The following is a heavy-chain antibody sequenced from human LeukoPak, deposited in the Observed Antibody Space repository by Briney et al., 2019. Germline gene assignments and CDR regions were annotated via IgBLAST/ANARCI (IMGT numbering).Heavy chain of an antibody. CDR2: ISSSSSMI. V-gene: IGHV3-48*02. J-gene: IGHJ4*02. CDR3: ARDYGDLPARVPYFDY. Sequence: GGSLRLSCAVSGFTFSSYSMNWVRQAPGKGLEWVSYISSSSSMIYYADSVKGRFTISRDNAKNSLYLQMKSLRDEDTAIYYCARDYGDLPARVPYFDYWGQGTLVTVSS. D-gene: IGHD4-17*01. CDR1: GFTFSSYS.